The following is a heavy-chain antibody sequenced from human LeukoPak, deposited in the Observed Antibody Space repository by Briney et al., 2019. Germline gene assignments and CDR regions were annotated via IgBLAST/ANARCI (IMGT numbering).Heavy chain of an antibody. J-gene: IGHJ6*03. CDR1: GYTFTGHQ. Sequence: ASVKVSCKASGYTFTGHQIHWVRQAPGQGLEWMGWINPNTRDTNYEQKFQGRVTLTRDTSISTAYMELTRLTSDDTAVYFCARYVGGHYYFHIDVWGKGTAVTVSS. CDR2: INPNTRDT. V-gene: IGHV1-2*02. CDR3: ARYVGGHYYFHIDV. D-gene: IGHD3-16*01.